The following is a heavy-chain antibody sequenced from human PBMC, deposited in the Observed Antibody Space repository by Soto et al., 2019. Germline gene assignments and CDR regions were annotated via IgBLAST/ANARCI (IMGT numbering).Heavy chain of an antibody. CDR3: ARAGGGGGGWEAS. Sequence: QVQLVQSGAEVKKPGSSVRVACRASGDIFNRYTITWVRQVPGQGLQWMGRTIPVLGAPNYAQRFRCRVTISADKSTTSVSMDPSSLTSEDTAVYYCARAGGGGGGWEASWGQGTLVTVSS. J-gene: IGHJ5*02. D-gene: IGHD2-15*01. CDR1: GDIFNRYT. CDR2: TIPVLGAP. V-gene: IGHV1-69*08.